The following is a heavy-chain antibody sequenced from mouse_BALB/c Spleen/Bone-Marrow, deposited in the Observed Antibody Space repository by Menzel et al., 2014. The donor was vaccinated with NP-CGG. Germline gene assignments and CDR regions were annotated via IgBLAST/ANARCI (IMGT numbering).Heavy chain of an antibody. CDR1: GFTFTDYY. CDR3: ARDRRYDLAWFAY. Sequence: VQLKESGGGLVQPGVSLRLSCATSGFTFTDYYMSWVRQPPGKALEWLGFIRNKANGYTTEYSASVKGRFTISRDNSQSILYLQMNTLRAEDSATYYCARDRRYDLAWFAYWGQGTLVTVSA. V-gene: IGHV7-3*02. D-gene: IGHD2-14*01. CDR2: IRNKANGYTT. J-gene: IGHJ3*01.